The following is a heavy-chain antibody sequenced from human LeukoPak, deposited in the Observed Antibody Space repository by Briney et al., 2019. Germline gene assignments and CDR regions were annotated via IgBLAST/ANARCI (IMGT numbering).Heavy chain of an antibody. CDR3: ERGSYYDILFDP. V-gene: IGHV4-4*07. CDR2: IYTTGNT. CDR1: GGSISSYY. Sequence: SETLSLTCSVSGGSISSYYWSWIRQPAAKGRECSGRIYTTGNTDYNPSLKSRVTMAEDKCKNQFSMNLSSVTAADTAVYYCERGSYYDILFDPWGQGTLVTVSS. J-gene: IGHJ5*02. D-gene: IGHD3-9*01.